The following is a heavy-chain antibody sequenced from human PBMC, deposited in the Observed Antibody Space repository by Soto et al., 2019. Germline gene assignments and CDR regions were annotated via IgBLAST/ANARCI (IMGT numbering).Heavy chain of an antibody. CDR1: GGSISSGGYY. CDR3: ARVGGGYCTNGVCYGLDY. V-gene: IGHV4-31*03. Sequence: QVQLQESGPGLVKPSQTLSLTCTVSGGSISSGGYYWSWIRQHPGKGLEWIGYIYYSGSTYYNPSLKSRVTISVDTSKNQFSLKLSSVTAADTAVYYSARVGGGYCTNGVCYGLDYWGQGTLVTVSS. J-gene: IGHJ4*02. CDR2: IYYSGST. D-gene: IGHD2-8*01.